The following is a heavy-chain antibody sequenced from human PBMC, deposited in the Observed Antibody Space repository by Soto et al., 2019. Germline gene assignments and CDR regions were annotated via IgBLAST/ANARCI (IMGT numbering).Heavy chain of an antibody. Sequence: GGSLRLSCAASGFTFSSYSMNWVRQAPGKGLEWVSYISSSSSTIYYADSVKGRFTISRDNAKNSLYLQMNSLRAEDTAVYYCARENWENDAFDIWGQETMVTVSS. CDR2: ISSSSSTI. V-gene: IGHV3-48*04. D-gene: IGHD7-27*01. CDR1: GFTFSSYS. CDR3: ARENWENDAFDI. J-gene: IGHJ3*02.